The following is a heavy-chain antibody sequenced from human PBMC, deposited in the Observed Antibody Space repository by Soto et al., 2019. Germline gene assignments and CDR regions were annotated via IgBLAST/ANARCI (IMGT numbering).Heavy chain of an antibody. CDR1: GFTFSNAW. Sequence: EVQLVESGGGLVTPGGSLRLSCTASGFTFSNAWMSWVRQAPGKGLEWVGRIKSKTDGGTTDYAAPAKGRFSISRDDSKTTLFLQMNSLKTEDTAVYYCTTGTTTIIRVDYWGQGTLVTVSS. V-gene: IGHV3-15*01. CDR3: TTGTTTIIRVDY. D-gene: IGHD3-10*01. J-gene: IGHJ4*02. CDR2: IKSKTDGGTT.